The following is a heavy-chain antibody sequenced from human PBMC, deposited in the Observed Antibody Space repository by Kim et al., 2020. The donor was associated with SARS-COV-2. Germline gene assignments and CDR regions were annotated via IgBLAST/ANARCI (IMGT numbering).Heavy chain of an antibody. CDR3: ARAGYCSGGSCSDAFDI. J-gene: IGHJ3*02. Sequence: VKGRFTISRDNSKNTLYLQMNSLRAEDTAVYYCARAGYCSGGSCSDAFDIWGQGTMVTVSS. D-gene: IGHD2-15*01. V-gene: IGHV3-30*07.